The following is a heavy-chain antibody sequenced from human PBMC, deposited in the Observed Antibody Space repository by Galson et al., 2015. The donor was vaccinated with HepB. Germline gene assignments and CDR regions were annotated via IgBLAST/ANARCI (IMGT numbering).Heavy chain of an antibody. Sequence: SLRLSCAASGFTFSSYSMNWVRQAPGKGLEWVSSISSSSSYIYYADSVKGRFTISRDNAKNSLYLQMNSLRAEDTAVYYCAREFWYYDSSGYYSDDYWGQGTLVTVSS. J-gene: IGHJ4*02. V-gene: IGHV3-21*01. CDR3: AREFWYYDSSGYYSDDY. D-gene: IGHD3-22*01. CDR1: GFTFSSYS. CDR2: ISSSSSYI.